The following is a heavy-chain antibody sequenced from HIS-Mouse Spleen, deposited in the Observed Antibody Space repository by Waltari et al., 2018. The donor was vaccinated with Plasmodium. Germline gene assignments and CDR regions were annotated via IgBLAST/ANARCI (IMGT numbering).Heavy chain of an antibody. CDR1: GYTFTGSY. CDR2: IRPTSGCT. CDR3: ARLLAYKAAAGTFVEYFQH. Sequence: QVQLVQSGAEVKKPGASVKVSCKASGYTFTGSYLHWVRQSPGQGLAWMGRIRPTSGCTSSAQKLPCMATMTRYTSISTAYMALSRLRSGDTSVYYCARLLAYKAAAGTFVEYFQHWGQGTLVTVSS. D-gene: IGHD6-13*01. J-gene: IGHJ1*01. V-gene: IGHV1-2*02.